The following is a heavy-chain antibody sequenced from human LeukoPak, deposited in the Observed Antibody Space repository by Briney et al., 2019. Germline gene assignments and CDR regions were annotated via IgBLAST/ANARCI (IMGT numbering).Heavy chain of an antibody. V-gene: IGHV3-21*01. CDR2: ISSSSSSYI. CDR1: GFTFSSYS. J-gene: IGHJ5*02. CDR3: ARVQALNWFDP. Sequence: GGSLRLSCAASGFTFSSYSMNWVRQAPGKGLEWVSSISSSSSSYIYYADSVKGRFTISRDNAKNSLYLQMNSLRAEDTAVHYCARVQALNWFDPWGQGTLVTVSS. D-gene: IGHD4-11*01.